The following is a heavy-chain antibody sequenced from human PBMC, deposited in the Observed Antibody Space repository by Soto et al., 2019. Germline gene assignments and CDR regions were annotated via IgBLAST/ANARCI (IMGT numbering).Heavy chain of an antibody. Sequence: ASVKVSCKASGYTFTGYYMHWVRQAPGQGLEWMGWINPNSGGTNYAQKFQGWVTMTRGTSISTAYMELSRLRSDDTAVYYCARAGEVRFRYCSGGSCSYAFDIWGQGTMVTVSS. CDR3: ARAGEVRFRYCSGGSCSYAFDI. CDR2: INPNSGGT. J-gene: IGHJ3*02. CDR1: GYTFTGYY. D-gene: IGHD2-15*01. V-gene: IGHV1-2*04.